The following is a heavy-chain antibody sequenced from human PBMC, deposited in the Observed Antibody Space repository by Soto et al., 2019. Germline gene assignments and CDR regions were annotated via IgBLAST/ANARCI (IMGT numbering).Heavy chain of an antibody. J-gene: IGHJ4*02. CDR1: GYSFTSLD. Sequence: ASVKVSCKAYGYSFTSLDINWVRKTAGQGLEWMGWMQPSTGRTGYAQKFQGRVTMTRDTSINTAYMELTTLTSDDTDFYYCAGGGSAGVDYWGQGTLVTVSS. CDR3: AGGGSAGVDY. D-gene: IGHD6-19*01. CDR2: MQPSTGRT. V-gene: IGHV1-8*01.